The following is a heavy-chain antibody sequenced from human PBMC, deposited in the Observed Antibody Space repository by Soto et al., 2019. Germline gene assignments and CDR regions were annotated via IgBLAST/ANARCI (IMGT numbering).Heavy chain of an antibody. V-gene: IGHV3-15*07. Sequence: EVQLVESGGGFVESGGSLRLSCAASGFSFKDAWMTWVRQAPGKGLEGVGRIKSSTEGGTGDYGGAVKGRFTMSRDDSKDTLYLHMDGLKREDTGVYYCPSFFQLRGRLFDYWCPGTQVNVSS. CDR3: PSFFQLRGRLFDY. CDR2: IKSSTEGGTG. J-gene: IGHJ4*02. D-gene: IGHD3-16*01. CDR1: GFSFKDAW.